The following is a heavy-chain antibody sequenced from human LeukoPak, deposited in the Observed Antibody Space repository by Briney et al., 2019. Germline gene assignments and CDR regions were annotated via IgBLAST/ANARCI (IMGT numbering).Heavy chain of an antibody. CDR1: GYTFTSYY. D-gene: IGHD3-3*01. J-gene: IGHJ4*02. Sequence: VASVKVSCKASGYTFTSYYMHWVRQAPGQGLEWMGIINPSGGSTSYARKFQGRVTMTRDTSTSTVYMELSSLRSEDTAVYYCARVKRTIFGVVGPYYFDYWGQGTLVTVSS. CDR3: ARVKRTIFGVVGPYYFDY. CDR2: INPSGGST. V-gene: IGHV1-46*01.